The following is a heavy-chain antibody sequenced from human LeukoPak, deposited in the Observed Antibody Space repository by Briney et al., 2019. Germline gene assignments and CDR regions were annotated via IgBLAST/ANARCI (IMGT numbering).Heavy chain of an antibody. CDR3: ARDAQSGYCSSTSCHYYYYMDV. D-gene: IGHD2-2*01. CDR2: IYYSGST. Sequence: SETLSLTCTVSGGSISSYYWSWIRQPPGKGLEWIGYIYYSGSTNYNPSLKSRVTISVDTSKNQFSLKLSSVTAADTAVYYCARDAQSGYCSSTSCHYYYYMDVWGKGTTVTVSS. CDR1: GGSISSYY. V-gene: IGHV4-59*01. J-gene: IGHJ6*03.